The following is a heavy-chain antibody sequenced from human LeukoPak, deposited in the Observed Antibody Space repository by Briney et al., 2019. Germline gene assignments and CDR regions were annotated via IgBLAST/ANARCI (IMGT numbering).Heavy chain of an antibody. CDR2: ISYDGSSK. V-gene: IGHV3-30-3*01. Sequence: GGSLRLSCAASGFTFSSYAMHWVRQAPGKGLEWVAVISYDGSSKYYADSVKGRFTISRDNSKNTLYLQMNSLRAEDTAVYYCARGDGRWFTIFGVVNTIDYWGQGTLVTVSS. J-gene: IGHJ4*02. CDR3: ARGDGRWFTIFGVVNTIDY. D-gene: IGHD3-3*01. CDR1: GFTFSSYA.